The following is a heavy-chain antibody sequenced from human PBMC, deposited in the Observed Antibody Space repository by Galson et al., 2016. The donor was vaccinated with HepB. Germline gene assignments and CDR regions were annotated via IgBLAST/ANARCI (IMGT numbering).Heavy chain of an antibody. CDR3: AREYDSLTGYHTSDNGMDV. Sequence: SLRLSCAASGFTFSNYWMSWVRQAPGKGLEWVANINEDGSEKYYVDSVKGRFTISRDNAKNSLYMQMNSLRAEDTAVYYCAREYDSLTGYHTSDNGMDVWCQGTTVTVSS. J-gene: IGHJ6*02. CDR1: GFTFSNYW. V-gene: IGHV3-7*01. CDR2: INEDGSEK. D-gene: IGHD3-9*01.